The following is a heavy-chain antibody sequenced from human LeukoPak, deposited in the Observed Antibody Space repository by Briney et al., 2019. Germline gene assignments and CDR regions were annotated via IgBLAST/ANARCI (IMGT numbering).Heavy chain of an antibody. CDR3: ARTVVVAATPPRINWFDP. CDR2: INHSGST. J-gene: IGHJ5*02. V-gene: IGHV4-34*01. D-gene: IGHD2-15*01. CDR1: GGSFSGYY. Sequence: SETLSLTCAFYGGSFSGYYWSWIRQPPGKGLEWIGEINHSGSTNYNPSLKSRVTISVDTSKNQFSLKLSSVTAADTAVYYCARTVVVAATPPRINWFDPWGQGTLVTVSS.